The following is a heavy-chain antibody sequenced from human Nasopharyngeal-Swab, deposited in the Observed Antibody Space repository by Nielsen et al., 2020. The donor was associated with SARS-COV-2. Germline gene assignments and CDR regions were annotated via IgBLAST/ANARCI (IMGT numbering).Heavy chain of an antibody. V-gene: IGHV3-30*18. D-gene: IGHD2-2*01. Sequence: GGSLRLSCAASGFTFSSYGMHWVRQAPGKGLEWVAVISYDGSNKYYADSVKGRFTISRDNSKNTLYLQMSSLRAEDTAVYYCAKDRLYCSSTSCYGKGLHYYGMDVWGQGTTVTVSS. CDR1: GFTFSSYG. CDR3: AKDRLYCSSTSCYGKGLHYYGMDV. CDR2: ISYDGSNK. J-gene: IGHJ6*02.